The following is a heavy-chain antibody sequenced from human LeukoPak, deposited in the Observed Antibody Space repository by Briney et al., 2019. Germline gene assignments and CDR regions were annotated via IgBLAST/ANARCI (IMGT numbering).Heavy chain of an antibody. V-gene: IGHV5-51*01. CDR3: ARLLALGGFNSGWSGGDY. J-gene: IGHJ4*02. Sequence: GESLKISCKGSGYSFTSYWIGWVRQMPGKGLEWMGIIYPGDSDTRYSPSFQGQVTISADKSISTAHLQWSSLKASDTAMYYCARLLALGGFNSGWSGGDYWGQGTLVTVSS. CDR2: IYPGDSDT. CDR1: GYSFTSYW. D-gene: IGHD6-19*01.